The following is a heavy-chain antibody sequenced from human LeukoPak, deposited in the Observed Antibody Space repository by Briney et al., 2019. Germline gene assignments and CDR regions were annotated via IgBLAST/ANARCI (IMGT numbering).Heavy chain of an antibody. J-gene: IGHJ4*02. V-gene: IGHV1-8*03. CDR1: GYTFTSYD. D-gene: IGHD1-26*01. CDR2: MNPNSGNT. Sequence: ASVKVSCKASGYTFTSYDINWVRQATGQGLEWMGWMNPNSGNTGYAQKFQGRVTITRNTSISTAYMELSSLRSEDTAVYYCARGRGYSGSYYFDYWGQGTLVTVSS. CDR3: ARGRGYSGSYYFDY.